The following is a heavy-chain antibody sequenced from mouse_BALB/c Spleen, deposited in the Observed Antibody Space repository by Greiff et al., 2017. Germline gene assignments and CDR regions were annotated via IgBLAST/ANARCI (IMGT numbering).Heavy chain of an antibody. J-gene: IGHJ4*01. Sequence: LQQPGSELVRPGASVKLSCKASGYTFTSYWMHWVKQRPGQGLEWIGNIYPGSGSTNYDEKFKSKATLTVDTSSSTAYMQLSSLTSEDSAVYYCTRNAMDYWGQGTSVTVSS. CDR2: IYPGSGST. CDR1: GYTFTSYW. CDR3: TRNAMDY. V-gene: IGHV1S22*01.